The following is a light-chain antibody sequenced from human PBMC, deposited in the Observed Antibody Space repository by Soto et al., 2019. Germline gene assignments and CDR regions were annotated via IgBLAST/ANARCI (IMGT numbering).Light chain of an antibody. V-gene: IGKV3-20*01. J-gene: IGKJ5*01. Sequence: EIVLTQSPGTLSLSPGERATLSCRASQSVSSHYLAWYQQKPGQAPRLLIYAASSRATGIPVRFSGSGSGTDSTLTISRLEPEDFAVYYCQHFSNSPSITFGQGTRLEIK. CDR3: QHFSNSPSIT. CDR1: QSVSSHY. CDR2: AAS.